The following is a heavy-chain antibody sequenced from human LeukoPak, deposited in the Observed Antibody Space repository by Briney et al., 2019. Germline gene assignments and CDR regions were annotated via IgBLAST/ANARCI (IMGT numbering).Heavy chain of an antibody. Sequence: PGGSLRLSCAASGFTFDDYAMHWVRQAPGKGLEWVSGIAWNSRSIGYAASVEGRFTISRDNAKNSVYLHMNSLRAEDTAVYYCAREAVVVSTRYCDYWGQGTLVTVSS. CDR3: AREAVVVSTRYCDY. CDR1: GFTFDDYA. D-gene: IGHD3-22*01. J-gene: IGHJ4*02. V-gene: IGHV3-9*01. CDR2: IAWNSRSI.